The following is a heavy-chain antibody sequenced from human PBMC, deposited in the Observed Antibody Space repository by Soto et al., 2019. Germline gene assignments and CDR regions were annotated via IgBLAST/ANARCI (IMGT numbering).Heavy chain of an antibody. D-gene: IGHD6-13*01. V-gene: IGHV3-53*01. Sequence: GGSLRLSCAASGFTVSSNYMSWVRQAPGKGLEWVSVIYSGGSTYYADYVKGRFTISRDNSKNTLYLQMNSLRAEDTAVYYCSRSSNAIAAAGTGFDYWGQGALVTVSS. CDR2: IYSGGST. CDR3: SRSSNAIAAAGTGFDY. J-gene: IGHJ4*02. CDR1: GFTVSSNY.